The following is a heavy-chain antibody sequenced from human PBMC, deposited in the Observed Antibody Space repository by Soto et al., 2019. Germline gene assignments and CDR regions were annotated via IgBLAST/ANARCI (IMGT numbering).Heavy chain of an antibody. V-gene: IGHV4-30-2*02. CDR2: TYHSGNP. Sequence: PSETLSLTCDVSGDTISTSGYTWAWIRQPPGKALEWIGHTYHSGNPYYNPSLKSRVIISVDRSKNQFSLKLSSVTAADTAVYYCARLLFSGGSWFDSWGQGTLVTVSS. CDR3: ARLLFSGGSWFDS. CDR1: GDTISTSGYT. J-gene: IGHJ5*01. D-gene: IGHD3-16*01.